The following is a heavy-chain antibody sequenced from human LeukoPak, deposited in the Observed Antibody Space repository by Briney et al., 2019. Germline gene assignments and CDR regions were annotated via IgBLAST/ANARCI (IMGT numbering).Heavy chain of an antibody. V-gene: IGHV1-69*13. Sequence: ASVKVSCKTSGYTFTNYDISWVRQAPGQGLEWMGGIIPIFGTANYAQKFQGRVTITADESTSTAYMELSSLRSEDTAVYYCARWRMAARGFSNWFDPWGQGTLVTVSS. CDR3: ARWRMAARGFSNWFDP. J-gene: IGHJ5*02. CDR2: IIPIFGTA. D-gene: IGHD6-6*01. CDR1: GYTFTNYD.